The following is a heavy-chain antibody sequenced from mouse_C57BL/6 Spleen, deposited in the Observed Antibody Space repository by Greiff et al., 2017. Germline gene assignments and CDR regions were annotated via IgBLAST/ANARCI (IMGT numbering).Heavy chain of an antibody. D-gene: IGHD2-2*01. Sequence: QVQLQQSGAELVKPGASVKMSCKASGYTFTTYPIEWMKQNHGKSLEWIGNFHPYNDDTKYNEKFKGKATLTVEQSSSTVYLELSRLTSDDSAVYYCARRRLRGYDGDYFDYWGQGTTLTVSS. J-gene: IGHJ2*01. CDR3: ARRRLRGYDGDYFDY. CDR1: GYTFTTYP. V-gene: IGHV1-47*01. CDR2: FHPYNDDT.